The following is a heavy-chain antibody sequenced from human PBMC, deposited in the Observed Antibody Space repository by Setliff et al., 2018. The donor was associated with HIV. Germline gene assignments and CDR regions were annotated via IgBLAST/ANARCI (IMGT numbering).Heavy chain of an antibody. CDR1: GYSFTDYY. CDR2: INPKFGGT. V-gene: IGHV1-2*02. D-gene: IGHD3-3*01. CDR3: ARDLSTHWSGYSLGF. Sequence: ASVKVSCKASGYSFTDYYFHWVRQAPGQGLEWMGWINPKFGGTLYAQKFRGRVTMTRDVSINTVYLELSSITSDDTAVYYCARDLSTHWSGYSLGFWGPGTLVTVSS. J-gene: IGHJ4*02.